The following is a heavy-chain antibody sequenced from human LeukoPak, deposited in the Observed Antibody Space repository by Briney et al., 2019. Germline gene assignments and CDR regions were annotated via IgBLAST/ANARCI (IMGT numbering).Heavy chain of an antibody. Sequence: GGSLRLSCAASGFTFSNYAMPWVRQAPGKGLEWVSAITGGGTATSYADSVRGRFTISRDDSKNTLSLQMDSLSAEDTALIYCPKYNYASGDYYLFDPWGQGNLVPVTS. D-gene: IGHD3-10*01. CDR1: GFTFSNYA. CDR2: ITGGGTAT. J-gene: IGHJ5*02. CDR3: PKYNYASGDYYLFDP. V-gene: IGHV3-23*01.